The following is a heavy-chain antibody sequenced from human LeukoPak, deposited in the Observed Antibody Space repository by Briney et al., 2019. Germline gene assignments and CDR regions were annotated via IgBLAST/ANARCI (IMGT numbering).Heavy chain of an antibody. CDR2: ISAYNGNT. CDR1: GYTFTSYG. Sequence: ASVKVSCKASGYTFTSYGISWVRQAPGQGLEWMGWISAYNGNTNYAQKLQGRVTMTTDTSTSTAYMELRSLRSDDTAVYYCARDCYYDSSGYYCYWGQGTLVTVSS. J-gene: IGHJ4*02. CDR3: ARDCYYDSSGYYCY. D-gene: IGHD3-22*01. V-gene: IGHV1-18*01.